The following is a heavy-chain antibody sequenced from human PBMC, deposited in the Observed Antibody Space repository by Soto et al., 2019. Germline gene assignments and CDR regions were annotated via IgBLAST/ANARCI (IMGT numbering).Heavy chain of an antibody. CDR3: AREGRLAARPFDY. CDR1: GDSVSSNSAA. V-gene: IGHV6-1*01. D-gene: IGHD6-6*01. J-gene: IGHJ4*02. CDR2: TCYRSKWYN. Sequence: PSQTLSLTCAISGDSVSSNSAAWNLIRQSPSRGLEWLGRTCYRSKWYNDYAVSVKSRITINPDTSKNQFSLQLNSVTPEDTAVYYCAREGRLAARPFDYWGQGTLVTVSS.